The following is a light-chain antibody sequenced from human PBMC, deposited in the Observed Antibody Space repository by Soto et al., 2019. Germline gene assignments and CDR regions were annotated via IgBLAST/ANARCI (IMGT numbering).Light chain of an antibody. CDR1: HDINSF. J-gene: IGKJ1*01. CDR3: QQLHVYPRT. Sequence: DIQLTQSPSFLSASVGDRVTITCRASHDINSFLAWYQQQPGKAPRLLIYAASTLQSAVPLRFSGGGSGTEFTLTISRLHPEDSGTYYCQQLHVYPRTFGQGTKVEF. V-gene: IGKV1-9*01. CDR2: AAS.